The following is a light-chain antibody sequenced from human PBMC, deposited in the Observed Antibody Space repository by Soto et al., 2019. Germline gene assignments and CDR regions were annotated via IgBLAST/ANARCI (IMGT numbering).Light chain of an antibody. J-gene: IGKJ1*01. V-gene: IGKV1-5*03. Sequence: DIQMTQSPSTLSASVGDRVTITCRASQSINNWLAWYQQKPGKAPKVLIYKASSLESGVPSRFSGSGSGTEFTLTISSLHPDDFATYYCQQYNTYWSFGQGTKVEIK. CDR1: QSINNW. CDR3: QQYNTYWS. CDR2: KAS.